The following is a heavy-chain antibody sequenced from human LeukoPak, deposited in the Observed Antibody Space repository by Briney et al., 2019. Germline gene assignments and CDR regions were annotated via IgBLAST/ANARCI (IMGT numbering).Heavy chain of an antibody. D-gene: IGHD3-22*01. CDR2: MYIGGNT. CDR3: AREYYSDSSGSDY. CDR1: GFTFSSNY. V-gene: IGHV3-53*01. Sequence: GGSLRLSCAASGFTFSSNYMSWVRQAPGKGLEWVSVMYIGGNTNYADSVKGRFAISKDNSKNTVYFQMNSLRAEDTAVYYCAREYYSDSSGSDYWGQGTLVTVSS. J-gene: IGHJ4*02.